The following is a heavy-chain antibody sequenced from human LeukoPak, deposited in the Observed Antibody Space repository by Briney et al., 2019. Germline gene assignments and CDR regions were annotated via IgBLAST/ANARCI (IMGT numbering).Heavy chain of an antibody. CDR2: IIPIFGTA. J-gene: IGHJ6*04. V-gene: IGHV1-69*06. D-gene: IGHD6-13*01. CDR3: ARDSGSSWGLSGMDV. Sequence: SVKVSCKASGGTFSSYTISWVRQAPGQGLEWMGGIIPIFGTANYAQKFQGRVTITADKSTSTAFMELSSLRSEDTAVYYCARDSGSSWGLSGMDVWGRGTTVTVSS. CDR1: GGTFSSYT.